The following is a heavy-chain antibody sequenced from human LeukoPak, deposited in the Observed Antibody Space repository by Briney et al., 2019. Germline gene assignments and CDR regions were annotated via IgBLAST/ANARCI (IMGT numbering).Heavy chain of an antibody. V-gene: IGHV3-53*01. CDR3: ARGRGDGFDI. CDR2: IYTSGSA. J-gene: IGHJ3*02. CDR1: GFTVSSNY. Sequence: GGSLRLSCAASGFTVSSNYMSWVRQAPGKGLEWVSVIYTSGSAYYPDSVKGRSTISRDNSKNTLYLQMNSLRAEDTAVYYCARGRGDGFDIWGQGTMVTVSS.